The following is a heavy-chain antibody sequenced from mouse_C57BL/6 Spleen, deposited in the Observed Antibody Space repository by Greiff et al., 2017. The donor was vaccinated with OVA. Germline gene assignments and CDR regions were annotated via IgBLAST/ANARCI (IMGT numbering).Heavy chain of an antibody. Sequence: SGAELVRPGASVKLSCTASGFNIKDDYMHWVKQRPEQGLEWIGWIDPENGDTEYASKFQGKATITADTSSNTAYLQLSSLTSEDTAVYYCTSYDAMDYWGQGTSVTVSS. V-gene: IGHV14-4*01. CDR1: GFNIKDDY. CDR3: TSYDAMDY. J-gene: IGHJ4*01. CDR2: IDPENGDT.